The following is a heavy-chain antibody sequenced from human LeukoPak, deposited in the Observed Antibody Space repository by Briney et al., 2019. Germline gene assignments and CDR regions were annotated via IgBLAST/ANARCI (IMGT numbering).Heavy chain of an antibody. CDR1: GGSISSGGYY. Sequence: SQTLSLTCTVSGGSISSGGYYWSWIRQHPGKGLEWIGYIYYSGSTYCNPSLKSRVTISVDISKNHFSLKLSSATVADTAVYYCARETRVSRSQYYGMNVWGQGTTVTVSS. CDR3: ARETRVSRSQYYGMNV. CDR2: IYYSGST. D-gene: IGHD2/OR15-2a*01. V-gene: IGHV4-31*03. J-gene: IGHJ6*02.